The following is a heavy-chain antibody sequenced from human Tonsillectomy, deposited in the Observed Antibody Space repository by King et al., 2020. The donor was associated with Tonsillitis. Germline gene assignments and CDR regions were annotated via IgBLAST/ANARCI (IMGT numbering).Heavy chain of an antibody. CDR3: ARWVNWNYFYYFDY. V-gene: IGHV3-53*01. D-gene: IGHD1-7*01. CDR2: IHSDGTN. Sequence: VQLVESGGGLVQRGGSLRLSCAASVFIVSSNSMSWVSQAPGKGLEWFSFIHSDGTNYYTDSVNGRFTMSRDNSKNTVYLQMNGLGVEDTAVYYCARWVNWNYFYYFDYWGQGTLVTVSS. J-gene: IGHJ4*02. CDR1: VFIVSSNS.